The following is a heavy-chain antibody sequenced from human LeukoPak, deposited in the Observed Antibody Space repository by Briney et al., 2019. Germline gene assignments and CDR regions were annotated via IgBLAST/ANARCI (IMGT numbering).Heavy chain of an antibody. Sequence: SEALSLTCTVSGFPFSGDYFCGWIQPPPRGGLEWIGSLYHGGTTYYNPSVKSRFTISIDKSKNQFSLQMTTVTAADTAVYYCATSRGSESGTAWFDPWGQGTLGTVSS. V-gene: IGHV4-38-2*02. CDR3: ATSRGSESGTAWFDP. D-gene: IGHD2-2*01. J-gene: IGHJ5*02. CDR1: GFPFSGDYF. CDR2: LYHGGTT.